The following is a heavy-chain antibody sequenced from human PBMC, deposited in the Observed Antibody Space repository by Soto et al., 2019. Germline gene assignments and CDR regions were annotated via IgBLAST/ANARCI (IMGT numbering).Heavy chain of an antibody. CDR2: ISSSSSYI. CDR3: ASFTHIAAALHSQGWFDP. D-gene: IGHD6-13*01. J-gene: IGHJ5*02. CDR1: GFTFSSYS. V-gene: IGHV3-21*01. Sequence: GGSLRLSCAASGFTFSSYSMNWVRQAPGKGLEWVSSISSSSSYIYYADSVKGRFTISRDNAKNSLYLQMNSLRAEDTAVYYCASFTHIAAALHSQGWFDPWGQGTLVTVSS.